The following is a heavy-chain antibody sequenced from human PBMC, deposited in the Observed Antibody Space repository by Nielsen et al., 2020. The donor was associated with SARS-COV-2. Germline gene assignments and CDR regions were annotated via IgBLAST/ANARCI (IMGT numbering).Heavy chain of an antibody. CDR1: GGSIASGGYY. Sequence: SETLSLTCAVSGGSIASGGYYWTWIRQRPGKGLEWIGYIYYSGGTYYNPSLQSRLSISRDTSKNQFSLRLTSVSAADTAVYFCARGDLVVVPSPILGLGPFFYYFYLDVWGKGTTVIVSS. CDR3: ARGDLVVVPSPILGLGPFFYYFYLDV. D-gene: IGHD2-2*01. CDR2: IYYSGGT. J-gene: IGHJ6*03. V-gene: IGHV4-31*11.